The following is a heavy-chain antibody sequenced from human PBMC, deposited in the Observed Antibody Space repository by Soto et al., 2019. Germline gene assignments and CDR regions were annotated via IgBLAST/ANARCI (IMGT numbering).Heavy chain of an antibody. CDR2: IVEDGTKK. V-gene: IGHV3-7*05. CDR1: GFTFGLYS. CDR3: VRMGDDY. Sequence: DLVESGGGLVQPAGSLTLSCAASGFTFGLYSMGWVRQAPGKGLEWAAAIVEDGTKKYYMESLKGRFTISRDNSKNLVYLQMRSLRAEDTAMYYCVRMGDDYWGQGTLVTVSP. D-gene: IGHD3-16*01. J-gene: IGHJ4*02.